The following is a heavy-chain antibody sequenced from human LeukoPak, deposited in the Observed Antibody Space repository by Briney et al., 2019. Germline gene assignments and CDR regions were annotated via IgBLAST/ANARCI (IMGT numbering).Heavy chain of an antibody. CDR2: ISSSSGYI. Sequence: GGSLRLSCAASGFTFSSYSMNWVRQAPGKGLEWVSSISSSSGYIYYADSVKGRFTISRDNSKNTLYLQMNSLRAEDTAVYYCAKDWGSGYSSGWPVDYWGQGTLVTVSS. V-gene: IGHV3-21*04. J-gene: IGHJ4*02. D-gene: IGHD6-19*01. CDR3: AKDWGSGYSSGWPVDY. CDR1: GFTFSSYS.